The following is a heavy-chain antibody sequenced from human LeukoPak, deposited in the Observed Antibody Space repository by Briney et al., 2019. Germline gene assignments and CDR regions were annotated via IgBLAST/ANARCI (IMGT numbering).Heavy chain of an antibody. CDR3: ARHYEPYDFWSGRNWFDP. CDR2: IYYSGST. V-gene: IGHV4-59*08. Sequence: SETLSLTCTVSGGSISNYYWSWIRQPPGKGLEWIGYIYYSGSTNYNPSLKSRVTISVDTSKNQFSLKLSSVTAADTAVYYCARHYEPYDFWSGRNWFDPWGQGTLVTVSS. D-gene: IGHD3-3*01. CDR1: GGSISNYY. J-gene: IGHJ5*02.